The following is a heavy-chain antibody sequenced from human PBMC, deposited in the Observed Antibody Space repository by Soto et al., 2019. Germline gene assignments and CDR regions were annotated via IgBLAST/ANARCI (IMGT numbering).Heavy chain of an antibody. V-gene: IGHV3-30*18. CDR2: ISYDGSNK. CDR1: GFTFSSYG. D-gene: IGHD6-19*01. CDR3: AKDRDSSGWHTNWFDP. Sequence: QVQLVESGGGVVQPGRSLRLSCAASGFTFSSYGMHWVRQAPGKGLAWVAVISYDGSNKYYADSVKGRFTISRDNSKNTLYLQMNSLRAEDTAVYYCAKDRDSSGWHTNWFDPWGQGTLVTVSS. J-gene: IGHJ5*02.